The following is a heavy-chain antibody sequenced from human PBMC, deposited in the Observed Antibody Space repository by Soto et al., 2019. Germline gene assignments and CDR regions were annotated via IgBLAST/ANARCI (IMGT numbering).Heavy chain of an antibody. CDR1: GGSFSDTY. V-gene: IGHV4-34*01. Sequence: SETLSLTCAVYGGSFSDTYWNWFRQPPGKGLEWIGEINHNTNTIYNPSLTSRVTISVDTSKNHFSLKLTSVTAADTAVYYCARGLVETPGGWGYWGQGTQVTVSS. CDR2: INHNTNT. J-gene: IGHJ4*02. D-gene: IGHD1-26*01. CDR3: ARGLVETPGGWGY.